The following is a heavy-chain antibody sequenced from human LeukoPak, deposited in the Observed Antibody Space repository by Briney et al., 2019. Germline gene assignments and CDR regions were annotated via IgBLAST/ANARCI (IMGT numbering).Heavy chain of an antibody. CDR2: IYYSGST. CDR3: ARHGDSSSWSYFDY. V-gene: IGHV4-30-4*08. D-gene: IGHD6-13*01. J-gene: IGHJ4*02. Sequence: SETLSLTCTVSGGSISSGDYYWSWIRQPPGKGLEWIGYIYYSGSTYYNPSLKSRVTISVDTSKNQFSLKLSSVTAADTAVYYCARHGDSSSWSYFDYWGQGTLVSVSS. CDR1: GGSISSGDYY.